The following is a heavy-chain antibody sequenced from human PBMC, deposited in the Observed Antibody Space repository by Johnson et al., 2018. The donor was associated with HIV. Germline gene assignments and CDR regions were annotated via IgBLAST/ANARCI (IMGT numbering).Heavy chain of an antibody. D-gene: IGHD3-10*01. V-gene: IGHV3-23*04. J-gene: IGHJ3*02. CDR1: AFIRPKI. Sequence: MLLVESGEDLAQPGESLRHSWAPSAFIRPKIMGVRQPPGPGLGRVSAISGSGGSTYYTATVKGKVTISRDNSKNTGDLQMDSLRAEDTAVYYCALYSGSLCNAFDIWGQGTVVTVSS. CDR3: ALYSGSLCNAFDI. CDR2: ISGSGGST.